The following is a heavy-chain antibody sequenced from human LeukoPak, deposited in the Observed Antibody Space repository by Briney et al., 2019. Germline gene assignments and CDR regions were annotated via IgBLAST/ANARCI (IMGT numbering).Heavy chain of an antibody. CDR2: ITWNSVGK. Sequence: PGGSLRLSCTASGFIFNDYAMHWVRQAPGKGLEWVSSITWNSVGKGYADSVKGRFTTSRDNAKNSLYLQMNGLRAEDMALYYCTKEGWDAFDVWGQGTMVTVSS. CDR3: TKEGWDAFDV. CDR1: GFIFNDYA. J-gene: IGHJ3*01. V-gene: IGHV3-9*03. D-gene: IGHD5-24*01.